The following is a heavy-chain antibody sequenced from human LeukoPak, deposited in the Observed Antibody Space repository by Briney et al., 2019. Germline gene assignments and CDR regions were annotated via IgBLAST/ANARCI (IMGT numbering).Heavy chain of an antibody. D-gene: IGHD6-13*01. V-gene: IGHV4-34*01. J-gene: IGHJ6*03. CDR3: ARGSGSGYSSSWFAQYYYYYYMDV. Sequence: SETLSLTCAVYGGSFSGYYLIWIRQPPGKGLEWIGDINHSGSTNYNPSLKSRVTISVDTSKNQFSLKLSSVTAADTAVYYCARGSGSGYSSSWFAQYYYYYYMDVWGKGTTVTVSS. CDR1: GGSFSGYY. CDR2: INHSGST.